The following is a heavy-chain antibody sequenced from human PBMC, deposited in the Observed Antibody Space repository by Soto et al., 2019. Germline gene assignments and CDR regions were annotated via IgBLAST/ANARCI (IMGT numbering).Heavy chain of an antibody. Sequence: WASVKVSCKASGYSFTGYYLHWVRQAPGQGLEWMGWINPKDGVTKYGQKFQGRLTMTRDTSTSTAYMELSRLQSDDTAVYYCAKEGVIAAPPPYSWFDPWGQGVLVTVSS. CDR2: INPKDGVT. CDR3: AKEGVIAAPPPYSWFDP. J-gene: IGHJ5*02. V-gene: IGHV1-2*02. D-gene: IGHD2-21*01. CDR1: GYSFTGYY.